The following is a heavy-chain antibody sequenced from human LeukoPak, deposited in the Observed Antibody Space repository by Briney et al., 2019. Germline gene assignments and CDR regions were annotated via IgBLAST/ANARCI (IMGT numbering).Heavy chain of an antibody. D-gene: IGHD2-2*01. V-gene: IGHV1-3*03. CDR2: INAGNGNT. J-gene: IGHJ6*03. CDR3: AREGFTSSWLYYYYYMDV. CDR1: GYTFTSYA. Sequence: ASVKVSCKASGYTFTSYAMHWVRQAPGQRLEWMGWINAGNGNTKYSQEFQGRVTITRDTSASTAYMELSSLRSEDTAIYYCAREGFTSSWLYYYYYMDVWGKGTTVTVSS.